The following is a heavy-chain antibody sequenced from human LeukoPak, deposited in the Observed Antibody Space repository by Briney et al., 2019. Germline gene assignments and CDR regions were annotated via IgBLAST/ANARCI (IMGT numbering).Heavy chain of an antibody. V-gene: IGHV3-20*04. Sequence: GGSLRLSCAASGFTFDDYGMSWVRQAPGKGLEWVSGINWNGGSTGYADSVKGRFTISRDNAKNSLYLQMNSLRAEDTALYYCAKDDGGSPPDAFDIWGQGTLVTVSS. CDR3: AKDDGGSPPDAFDI. CDR2: INWNGGST. J-gene: IGHJ3*02. D-gene: IGHD1-26*01. CDR1: GFTFDDYG.